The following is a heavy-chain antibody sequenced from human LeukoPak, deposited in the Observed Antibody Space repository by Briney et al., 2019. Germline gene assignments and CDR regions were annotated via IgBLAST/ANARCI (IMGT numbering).Heavy chain of an antibody. CDR2: ISYDGSNK. D-gene: IGHD3-22*01. V-gene: IGHV3-30*03. Sequence: GGSLRLSCAASGFTFSSYGMHWVRQAPGKGLEWMAVISYDGSNKYYADSVKGRFTISRDNSKNTLYLQMNSLRAEDTAVYYCATGSSGSSGYFDYWGQGTLVTVSS. J-gene: IGHJ4*02. CDR3: ATGSSGSSGYFDY. CDR1: GFTFSSYG.